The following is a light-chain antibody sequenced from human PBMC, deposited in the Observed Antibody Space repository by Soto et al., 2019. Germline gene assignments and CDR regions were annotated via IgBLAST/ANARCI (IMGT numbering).Light chain of an antibody. Sequence: EVVLTQSPGTLSLSPGERAILSCRASQSVSLNYLAWYQQKPGQTPRLLIYGASSRATGIPDRFSGSGSGTDFTLTIGRLEPEDSAVYYCQQYGSAPYSFGQGTKLEIK. V-gene: IGKV3-20*01. CDR3: QQYGSAPYS. CDR1: QSVSLNY. J-gene: IGKJ2*03. CDR2: GAS.